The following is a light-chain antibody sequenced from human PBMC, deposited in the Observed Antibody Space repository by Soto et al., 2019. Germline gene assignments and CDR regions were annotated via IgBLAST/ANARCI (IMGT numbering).Light chain of an antibody. Sequence: QTVVTQEPSFSVSPGGTVTLTCGLTSGSVSTTYYPSWYQQTPGQAPRTLIYSTNIRSSGVPDRFSGSNLGNKAALTITGAQADDESDYHCMLYMGGGLVVFGGGTQLTVL. J-gene: IGLJ2*01. CDR2: STN. CDR1: SGSVSTTYY. CDR3: MLYMGGGLVV. V-gene: IGLV8-61*01.